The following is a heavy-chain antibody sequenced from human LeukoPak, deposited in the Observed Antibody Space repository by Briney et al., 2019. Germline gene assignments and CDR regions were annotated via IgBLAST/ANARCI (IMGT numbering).Heavy chain of an antibody. V-gene: IGHV3-53*01. J-gene: IGHJ6*02. CDR1: GFTVSSNY. CDR2: IYSGGST. CDR3: ARAKVRGVPYYYYGMDV. D-gene: IGHD3-10*01. Sequence: GGSLRLSCAASGFTVSSNYMSWVRQAPGKGLEWVSVIYSGGSTYYADSVKGRSTISRDNSKNTLYLQMNSLRAEDTAVYYCARAKVRGVPYYYYGMDVWGQGTTVTVSS.